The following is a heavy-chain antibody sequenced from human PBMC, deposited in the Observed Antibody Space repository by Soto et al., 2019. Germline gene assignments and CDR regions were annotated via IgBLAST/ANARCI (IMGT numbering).Heavy chain of an antibody. V-gene: IGHV4-34*01. Sequence: SETLSLTCAVYGGSFSDYYWSWIRQPPGKGLEWIGEINHSGSTNYNPSLKSRVTISVDTSKNQFSLKLSSVTAADTAVYYCARAYCSGGSCSASNNHYFDYWGQGTLVTVSS. D-gene: IGHD2-15*01. CDR1: GGSFSDYY. CDR3: ARAYCSGGSCSASNNHYFDY. CDR2: INHSGST. J-gene: IGHJ4*02.